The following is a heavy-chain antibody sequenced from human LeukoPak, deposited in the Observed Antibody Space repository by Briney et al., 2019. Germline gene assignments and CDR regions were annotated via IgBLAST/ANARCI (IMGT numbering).Heavy chain of an antibody. CDR1: GYTFTSYA. V-gene: IGHV7-4-1*02. Sequence: ASVKVSCKASGYTFTSYAMNWVRQAPGQGLEWMGWINTNTGNPTYAQGFTGRFVFSLDTSVSTAYLQISSLKAEDTAVYYCARAMDYYDSSGYYYVGSFDYWGQGTLVTVSS. D-gene: IGHD3-22*01. CDR2: INTNTGNP. J-gene: IGHJ4*02. CDR3: ARAMDYYDSSGYYYVGSFDY.